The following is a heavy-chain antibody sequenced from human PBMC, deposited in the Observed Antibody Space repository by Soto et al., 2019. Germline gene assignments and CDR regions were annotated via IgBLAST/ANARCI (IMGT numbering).Heavy chain of an antibody. J-gene: IGHJ5*02. CDR2: IDPSDSYT. Sequence: GESLKISCKGSGYSFTTDWISWVRQMPGKGLEWMGRIDPSDSYTNYSPSFQGHVTISVDKSISTAYLQWSSLKASDTAMYYCARLRIAAPGNPGPWGQGTLVTVSS. CDR3: ARLRIAAPGNPGP. D-gene: IGHD6-13*01. CDR1: GYSFTTDW. V-gene: IGHV5-10-1*01.